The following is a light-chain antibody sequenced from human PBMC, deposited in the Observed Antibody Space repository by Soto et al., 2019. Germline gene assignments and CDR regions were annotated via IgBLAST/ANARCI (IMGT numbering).Light chain of an antibody. V-gene: IGKV3-11*01. CDR3: QQRSSWPPPT. CDR2: DAS. Sequence: IVLTQSPATLSLSPGERATLSCRASESAGNYLAWYQEKPGQAPRLLIYDASNRATGIPPRFSGSGSGTDFTLTISSLEPEDFAVYYCQQRSSWPPPTFGGGTKVEI. J-gene: IGKJ4*01. CDR1: ESAGNY.